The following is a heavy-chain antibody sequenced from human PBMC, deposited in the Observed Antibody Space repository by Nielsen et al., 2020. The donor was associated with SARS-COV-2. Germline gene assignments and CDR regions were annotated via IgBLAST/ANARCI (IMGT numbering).Heavy chain of an antibody. CDR1: GGSISSGGYY. CDR2: IYYTGST. J-gene: IGHJ6*03. V-gene: IGHV4-31*03. CDR3: GKESPRGYSNYMDV. Sequence: SETLSLTCTVSGGSISSGGYYWSWIRQHPGKGLEWIGYIYYTGSTIYNPSLKSRVVISEDTSKNQFSLELRSVTAADTAVYYCGKESPRGYSNYMDVWGKGTTVTVSS.